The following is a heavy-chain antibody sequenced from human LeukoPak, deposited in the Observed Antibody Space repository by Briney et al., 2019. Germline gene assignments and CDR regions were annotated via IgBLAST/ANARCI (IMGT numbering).Heavy chain of an antibody. Sequence: ASVKVSCKASGYTFTSYDINWVRQATGQGLEWMGWMNPNSGNTGYAQKFQGRVTMTRNTSISTAYMELSSLRSEDTAVYYCARGVGYCSGGSCSHVATFDIWGQGTMVAVSS. CDR2: MNPNSGNT. D-gene: IGHD2-15*01. V-gene: IGHV1-8*01. CDR3: ARGVGYCSGGSCSHVATFDI. CDR1: GYTFTSYD. J-gene: IGHJ3*02.